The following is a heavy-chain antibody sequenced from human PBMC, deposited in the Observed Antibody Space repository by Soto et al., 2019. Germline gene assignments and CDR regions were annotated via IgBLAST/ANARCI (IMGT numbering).Heavy chain of an antibody. CDR2: ITRDGYNK. V-gene: IGHV3-30*04. CDR1: GFIFKNYA. D-gene: IGHD6-6*01. CDR3: TKSSGGSSSVGMDY. Sequence: TGGSLRLSCAVSGFIFKNYALNWVRQAPGKGLEWVASITRDGYNKYYADSVKGRFTISRDNSKNTLSLQMTALRVEDSSVYYCTKSSGGSSSVGMDYWGPGTLVTSPQ. J-gene: IGHJ4*02.